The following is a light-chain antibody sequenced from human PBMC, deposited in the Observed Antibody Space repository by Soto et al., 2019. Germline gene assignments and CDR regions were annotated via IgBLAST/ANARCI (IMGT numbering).Light chain of an antibody. J-gene: IGKJ3*01. CDR3: HQFNSWPPGT. V-gene: IGKV3-15*01. CDR2: DAS. Sequence: EIVVTQSPCILSVCPGERATLSCRASQSISRSLAWYQQKPGQAPRLLISDASTRATGIPARFSGSGSGTEFTLTISSLHSEDFALYYCHQFNSWPPGTLGHGTKVDI. CDR1: QSISRS.